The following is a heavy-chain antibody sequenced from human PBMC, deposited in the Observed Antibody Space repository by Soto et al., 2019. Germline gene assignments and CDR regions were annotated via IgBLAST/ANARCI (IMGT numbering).Heavy chain of an antibody. J-gene: IGHJ6*02. CDR1: GGCMSSSSDD. Sequence: PSGTLSLTCTVYGGCMSSSSDDWGWVGQHPGKGGEWIGSIYYSGSTYYNPSLKSRVTISVDTSKNQFSLKLSSVTAADTAVYYCASGYDILTGYPRGDYYGMDVWGQGTTVTVSS. CDR2: IYYSGST. CDR3: ASGYDILTGYPRGDYYGMDV. D-gene: IGHD3-9*01. V-gene: IGHV4-39*01.